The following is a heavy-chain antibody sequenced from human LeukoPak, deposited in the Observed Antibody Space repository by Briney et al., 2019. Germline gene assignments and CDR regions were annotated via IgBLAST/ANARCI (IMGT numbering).Heavy chain of an antibody. Sequence: GESLRLSCAASGFTFSSYAMHWVRQAPGKGLEWVAVISYDGSNKYYADSVKGRFTISRDNSKNTLYLQMNSLRAEDTAVYYCARANGGTFDYWGQGTLVTVSS. CDR3: ARANGGTFDY. CDR2: ISYDGSNK. J-gene: IGHJ4*02. V-gene: IGHV3-30*01. CDR1: GFTFSSYA. D-gene: IGHD4-23*01.